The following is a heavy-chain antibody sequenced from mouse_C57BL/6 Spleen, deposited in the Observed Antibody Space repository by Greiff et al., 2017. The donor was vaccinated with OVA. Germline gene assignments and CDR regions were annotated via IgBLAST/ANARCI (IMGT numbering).Heavy chain of an antibody. J-gene: IGHJ2*01. CDR2: IYPGSGST. D-gene: IGHD2-1*01. CDR1: GYTFTSYW. Sequence: QVQLQQPGAELVKPGASVKMSCKASGYTFTSYWITWVKQRPGQGLEWIGDIYPGSGSTNYNEKFKSKATLTVDTSSSTAYMQLSSLTSEDSAVYYCARDNGNYLYYFDYWGQGTTLTVSA. CDR3: ARDNGNYLYYFDY. V-gene: IGHV1-55*01.